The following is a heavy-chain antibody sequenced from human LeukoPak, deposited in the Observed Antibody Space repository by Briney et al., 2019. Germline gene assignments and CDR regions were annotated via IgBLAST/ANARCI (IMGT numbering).Heavy chain of an antibody. CDR1: GFTFSNYA. D-gene: IGHD4-23*01. CDR3: ASSVAFHY. V-gene: IGHV3-11*01. J-gene: IGHJ4*02. CDR2: ISDSGSSI. Sequence: GGSLSLSCAASGFTFSNYAMSWIRQAPGKGLEWVSYISDSGSSIYYADSVKGRFTISRDNAKNSLYLQMNSLRAEDTAVYYCASSVAFHYWGQGTLVTVSS.